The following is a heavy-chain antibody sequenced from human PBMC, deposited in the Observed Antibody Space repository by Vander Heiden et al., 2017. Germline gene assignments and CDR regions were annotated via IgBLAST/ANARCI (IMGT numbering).Heavy chain of an antibody. Sequence: QVQLQESGPGLVKPSETLSLTCTVSGGSISSYYWSWIRQPAGKGLEWIGRIYTSGSTNYNPSLKSRVTMSVDTSKNQFSLKLSSVTAADTAVYYCAREHPERPGYYYYYYGMDAWGQGTTVTVSS. J-gene: IGHJ6*02. V-gene: IGHV4-4*07. CDR3: AREHPERPGYYYYYYGMDA. CDR2: IYTSGST. CDR1: GGSISSYY.